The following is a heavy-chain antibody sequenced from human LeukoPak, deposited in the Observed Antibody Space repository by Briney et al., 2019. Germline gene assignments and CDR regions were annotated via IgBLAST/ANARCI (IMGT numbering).Heavy chain of an antibody. CDR3: ARASILVPAHDY. D-gene: IGHD2-2*01. CDR2: MNPNSGNT. J-gene: IGHJ4*02. V-gene: IGHV1-8*03. Sequence: ASVKVSCKASGYTFTSYDINWVRQATGQGLEWMGWMNPNSGNTGYAQKFQGRVTITRNTSISTAYMELSSLRSEDTAVYYCARASILVPAHDYWGQGTLVTVSS. CDR1: GYTFTSYD.